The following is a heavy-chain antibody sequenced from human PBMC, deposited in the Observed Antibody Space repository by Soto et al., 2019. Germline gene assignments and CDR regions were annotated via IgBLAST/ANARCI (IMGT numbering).Heavy chain of an antibody. CDR1: GYTLTDLS. J-gene: IGHJ4*02. CDR3: ATHRSGLFFEWLPEGSLGY. D-gene: IGHD3-3*01. CDR2: FEPEDGET. V-gene: IGHV1-24*01. Sequence: QVQLVQSGAEVKKPGASVKVSCKVSGYTLTDLSMQWVRQAPGKGLEWMGGFEPEDGETIYAQKFQGRVTITEDTARRSAYLGLSGLRSEDTAVYCCATHRSGLFFEWLPEGSLGYWGQGTLVTVSS.